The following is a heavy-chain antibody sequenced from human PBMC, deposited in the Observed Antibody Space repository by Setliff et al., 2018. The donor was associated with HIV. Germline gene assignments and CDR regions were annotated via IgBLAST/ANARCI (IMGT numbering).Heavy chain of an antibody. D-gene: IGHD3-16*02. CDR1: GGSISSSNYY. CDR3: ARRVILSYGYYFDY. J-gene: IGHJ4*02. CDR2: IYYSGNT. Sequence: PSETLSLTCTVSGGSISSSNYYWGWLRQPPGKGLEWIGSIYYSGNTYYNPSLKSRVTISVDTSKNQFSLKLSSVTAADTAVYHCARRVILSYGYYFDYWGQGTLVT. V-gene: IGHV4-39*01.